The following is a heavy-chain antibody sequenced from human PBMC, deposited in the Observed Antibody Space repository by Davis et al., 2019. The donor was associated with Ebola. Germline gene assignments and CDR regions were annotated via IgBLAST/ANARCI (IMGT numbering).Heavy chain of an antibody. Sequence: MPSETLSLTCAVSGGSISSGGYSWSWIRQPPGKGLEWIGYIYYSGSTYYNPSLKSRVTISVDTSKNQFSLKLSSVTAADTAVYYCARGLPYQLLYVDYYYYGMDVWGQGTTVTVSS. D-gene: IGHD2-2*02. V-gene: IGHV4-30-4*07. J-gene: IGHJ6*02. CDR3: ARGLPYQLLYVDYYYYGMDV. CDR1: GGSISSGGYS. CDR2: IYYSGST.